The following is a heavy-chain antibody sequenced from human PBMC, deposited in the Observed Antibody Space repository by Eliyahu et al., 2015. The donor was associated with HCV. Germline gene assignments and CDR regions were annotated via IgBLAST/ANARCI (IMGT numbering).Heavy chain of an antibody. V-gene: IGHV1-69*01. J-gene: IGHJ6*02. D-gene: IGHD3-3*01. CDR2: VIPIFGTA. CDR1: GGTFSSYA. CDR3: ARPERYDFWSGYSYGMDV. Sequence: QVQLVQSGAEVKKPGSSVKVSCKASGGTFSSYAISWVRQAPGQGPWWVGGVIPIFGTANYAQKFQGRVTITADESTSTAYMELSSLRSEDTAVYYCARPERYDFWSGYSYGMDVWGQGTTVTVSS.